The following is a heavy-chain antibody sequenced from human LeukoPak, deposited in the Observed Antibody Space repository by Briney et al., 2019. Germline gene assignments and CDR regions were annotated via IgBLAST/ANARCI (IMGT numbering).Heavy chain of an antibody. CDR3: ARGSMIRGAAPYYYFYMDV. V-gene: IGHV1-2*02. CDR1: GYTFTGYY. CDR2: INPNSCGT. D-gene: IGHD3-10*01. Sequence: ASVKVSCKASGYTFTGYYMHWVRQAPGQGLEWMAWINPNSCGTNSAQKFQGRVTMTRDTSISTAYMELSRLRSDDTAVYYCARGSMIRGAAPYYYFYMDVWGKGTTVTISS. J-gene: IGHJ6*03.